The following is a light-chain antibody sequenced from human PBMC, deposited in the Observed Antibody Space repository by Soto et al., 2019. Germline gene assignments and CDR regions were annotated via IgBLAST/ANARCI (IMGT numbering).Light chain of an antibody. J-gene: IGLJ1*01. CDR3: LSYGKV. CDR1: NSGVVNYEY. V-gene: IGLV2-23*01. CDR2: EGR. Sequence: QSVLSQPASVSGSPGQSITISCTGINSGVVNYEYVSWYQQFPDKAPKLIIYEGRERPSGVSDRFSGSKSDNAASLTISALQTEDEAEYFCLSYGKVFGTGTK.